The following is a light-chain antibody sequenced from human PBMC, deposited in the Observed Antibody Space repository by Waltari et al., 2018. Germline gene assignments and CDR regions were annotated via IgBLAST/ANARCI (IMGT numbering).Light chain of an antibody. CDR2: DAS. V-gene: IGKV1-33*01. CDR1: QDISNY. CDR3: QQYDNLPGT. Sequence: DIQMTQSPSSLSASVGDRVTITCQASQDISNYLNWYQQIPGKAPKLQIYDASNLETGVPSRCSGSGSGTDFTFTISSLQPEDIATYYCQQYDNLPGTFGQGTRLEIK. J-gene: IGKJ5*01.